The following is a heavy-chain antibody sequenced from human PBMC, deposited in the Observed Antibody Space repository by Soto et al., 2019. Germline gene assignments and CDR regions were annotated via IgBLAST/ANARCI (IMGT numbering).Heavy chain of an antibody. D-gene: IGHD6-13*01. J-gene: IGHJ4*02. Sequence: QLQLQESGPGLVKASETLSLSCTVSGGSISSSSYYWGWIRQPPGKGLEWIGSIYFSGSTHYNVSLTSRVTISGDTSSNQFSLKLSSVTATDTAVYYCARHVRGWQLMLDNWGQGSLVTVSS. V-gene: IGHV4-39*01. CDR2: IYFSGST. CDR3: ARHVRGWQLMLDN. CDR1: GGSISSSSYY.